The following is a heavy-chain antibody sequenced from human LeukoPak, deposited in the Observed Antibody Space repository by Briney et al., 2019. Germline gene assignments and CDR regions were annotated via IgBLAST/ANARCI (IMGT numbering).Heavy chain of an antibody. D-gene: IGHD2/OR15-2a*01. CDR3: ARDRILDF. V-gene: IGHV3-7*01. J-gene: IGHJ4*02. Sequence: GGSLRLSCAASGFMFSNYWMSWVRQAPGKGPEWVANINQDGSEKNYVDSVKDRFTISRDNAKNSLYLQMNSLRAEDTAVYYCARDRILDFWGQGTLVTVSS. CDR1: GFMFSNYW. CDR2: INQDGSEK.